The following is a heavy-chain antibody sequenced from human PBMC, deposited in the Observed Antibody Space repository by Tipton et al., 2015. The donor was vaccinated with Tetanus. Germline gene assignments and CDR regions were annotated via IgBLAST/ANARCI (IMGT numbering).Heavy chain of an antibody. CDR2: IFYAGST. CDR3: ASATEHDIMTGYDN. V-gene: IGHV4-59*01. D-gene: IGHD3-9*01. J-gene: IGHJ4*02. Sequence: TLSLTCTVSGVSISSYYWSWIRQSPGKGLEWNGYIFYAGSTNSNPSLKSRVTISVDKAKNQFSLKLTSVTAADTAVYYWASATEHDIMTGYDNWGPGSHVTVYS. CDR1: GVSISSYY.